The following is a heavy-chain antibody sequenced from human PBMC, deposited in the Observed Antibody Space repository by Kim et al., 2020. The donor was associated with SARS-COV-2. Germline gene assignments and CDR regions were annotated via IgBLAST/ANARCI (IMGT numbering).Heavy chain of an antibody. D-gene: IGHD6-19*01. Sequence: SVKVSCKASGGTFSSYAISWVRQAPGQGLEWMGGIIPIFGTANYAQKFQGRVTITADESTSTAYMELSSLRSEDTAVYYCASFLRRSGWYVGYFQHWGQGTLVTVSS. CDR1: GGTFSSYA. V-gene: IGHV1-69*13. CDR3: ASFLRRSGWYVGYFQH. CDR2: IIPIFGTA. J-gene: IGHJ1*01.